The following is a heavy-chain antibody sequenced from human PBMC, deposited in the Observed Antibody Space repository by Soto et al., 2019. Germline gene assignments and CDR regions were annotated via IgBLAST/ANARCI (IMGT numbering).Heavy chain of an antibody. CDR3: ARDEGIAAAGEDYYYYYGMDV. CDR2: ISYDGSNK. J-gene: IGHJ6*02. Sequence: GGSLRLSCAASGFTFSSYAMHWVRQAPGKGLEWVAVISYDGSNKYYADSVKGRFTISRDNSKNTLYLQMNSLRAEDTAVYYCARDEGIAAAGEDYYYYYGMDVWGQGTTVTVSS. D-gene: IGHD6-13*01. CDR1: GFTFSSYA. V-gene: IGHV3-30-3*01.